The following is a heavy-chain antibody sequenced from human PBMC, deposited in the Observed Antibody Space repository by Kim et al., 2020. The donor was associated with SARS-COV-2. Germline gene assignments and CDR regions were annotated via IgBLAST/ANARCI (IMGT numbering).Heavy chain of an antibody. J-gene: IGHJ5*02. Sequence: GGPLRLSCVASGFTFSNAWMSWVRQAPVKGLEWVGRIKSKTDGGTTDYAAPVKGRFTISRDDSKNTLYLQMNSLKTEDTAVYYCTTDGDLNYGWFDPWGQGTLVTVSS. CDR2: IKSKTDGGTT. V-gene: IGHV3-15*01. D-gene: IGHD1-7*01. CDR3: TTDGDLNYGWFDP. CDR1: GFTFSNAW.